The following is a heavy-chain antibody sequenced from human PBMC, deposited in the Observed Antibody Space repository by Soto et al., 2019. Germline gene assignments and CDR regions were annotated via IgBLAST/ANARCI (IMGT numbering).Heavy chain of an antibody. CDR2: IRNKVNTYAT. V-gene: IGHV3-73*02. CDR3: SRRRDWTATDPLDY. Sequence: EVQLVESGGGLVQPGGSLKVSYAASGFTFSDSAIHWVRQASGKGPEWVGRIRNKVNTYATAYAASVKGRFTISRDDATGTTYLQMNSLKTEDTAVYYCSRRRDWTATDPLDYWGQGTLVTVSS. CDR1: GFTFSDSA. J-gene: IGHJ4*02. D-gene: IGHD2-21*01.